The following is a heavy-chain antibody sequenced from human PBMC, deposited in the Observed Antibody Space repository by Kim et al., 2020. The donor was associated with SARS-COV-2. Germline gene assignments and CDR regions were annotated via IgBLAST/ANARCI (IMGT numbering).Heavy chain of an antibody. Sequence: GESLKISCQGSGYNFDFYWIAWVRQMPGKGLEWMGMVYPSDSQTTYSPSFQGQVSISADRSTNTAYLQWNALKASDTAIYFCARPRISTSWYPFDIWGQGTLVTVSS. CDR3: ARPRISTSWYPFDI. J-gene: IGHJ4*02. D-gene: IGHD2-2*01. V-gene: IGHV5-51*01. CDR2: VYPSDSQT. CDR1: GYNFDFYW.